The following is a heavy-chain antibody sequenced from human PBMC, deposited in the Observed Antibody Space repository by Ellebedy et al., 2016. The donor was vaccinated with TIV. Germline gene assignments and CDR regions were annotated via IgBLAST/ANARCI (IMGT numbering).Heavy chain of an antibody. CDR1: GFTFNTYS. J-gene: IGHJ4*02. Sequence: GESLKISCAASGFTFNTYSLSWVRQAPGKGLEWVSTIGSSGSSTYYADSVKGRFTISGDNSKNTLYLQMNSLRAEDTAVYYCARLADYWGQGTLVTVSS. CDR2: IGSSGSST. V-gene: IGHV3-23*01. CDR3: ARLADY.